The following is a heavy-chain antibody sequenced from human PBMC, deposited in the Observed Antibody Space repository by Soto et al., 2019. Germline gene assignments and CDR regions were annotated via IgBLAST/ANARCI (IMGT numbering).Heavy chain of an antibody. CDR1: GFTFSSYA. CDR2: ISGSGGST. Sequence: GGSLRLSCAASGFTFSSYAMSWVRQAPGKGLEWVSAISGSGGSTYYADSVKGRFAISRDNSKNTLYLQMNSLRAEDTAVYYCASPGLGELERHRGYGMDVWGQGTTVTVSS. D-gene: IGHD3-3*01. J-gene: IGHJ6*02. V-gene: IGHV3-23*01. CDR3: ASPGLGELERHRGYGMDV.